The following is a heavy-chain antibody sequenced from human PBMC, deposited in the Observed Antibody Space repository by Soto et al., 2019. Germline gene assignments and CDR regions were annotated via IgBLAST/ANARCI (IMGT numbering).Heavy chain of an antibody. CDR1: GYSFTTYW. Sequence: GESLKISCKGSGYSFTTYWIGWVRQMPGKGLEWMGIIYPPDSQARYSPSFQGQVTLSVDKSINTAYLQWSSLKASDTAMYYCARRLSYGSGWLHWGQGTLVTVSS. D-gene: IGHD6-19*01. J-gene: IGHJ4*02. V-gene: IGHV5-51*01. CDR2: IYPPDSQA. CDR3: ARRLSYGSGWLH.